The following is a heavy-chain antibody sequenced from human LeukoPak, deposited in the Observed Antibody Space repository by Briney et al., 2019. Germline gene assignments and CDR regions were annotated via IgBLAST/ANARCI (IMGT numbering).Heavy chain of an antibody. D-gene: IGHD2-2*01. CDR1: GFTFSSYA. CDR2: ISYDGSNK. Sequence: PGGSLRLSCAASGFTFSSYAMHWVRQAPGKGLEWVAVISYDGSNKYYADSVKGRFTVSRDNSKNTLYLQMNSLRAEDTAVYYCAKDLPGYCSSTSCYAGFNYYYGMDVWGQGTTVTVSS. V-gene: IGHV3-30-3*01. CDR3: AKDLPGYCSSTSCYAGFNYYYGMDV. J-gene: IGHJ6*02.